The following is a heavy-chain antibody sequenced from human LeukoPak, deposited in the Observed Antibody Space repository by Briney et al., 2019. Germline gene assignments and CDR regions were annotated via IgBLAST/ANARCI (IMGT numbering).Heavy chain of an antibody. V-gene: IGHV3-48*03. CDR2: ISTSGSTI. Sequence: GGSLRLSCAASGFTFSGYEMNWVRQAPGKGLEWVSCISTSGSTIYYADSVKGRFTISRDNARNSLYLQMNSLRAEDTAIYYCARDGPGYSFDYWGQGTLVTVSS. J-gene: IGHJ4*02. CDR1: GFTFSGYE. D-gene: IGHD5-18*01. CDR3: ARDGPGYSFDY.